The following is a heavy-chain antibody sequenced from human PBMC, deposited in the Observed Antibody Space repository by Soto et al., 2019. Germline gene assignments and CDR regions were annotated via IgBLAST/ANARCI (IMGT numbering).Heavy chain of an antibody. V-gene: IGHV4-4*07. D-gene: IGHD3-3*01. J-gene: IGHJ6*02. CDR1: GGAISGYY. CDR3: ARDQYDFRSGSYYYAMEV. CDR2: IYSSGST. Sequence: SETLSLTCTVTGGAISGYYWTWIRQSDGEGLEWIGRIYSSGSTNYNPSLKSRVSTSLDPSKNQFSLKLTSVTAADTAVYYCARDQYDFRSGSYYYAMEVWGQGTKVTVSS.